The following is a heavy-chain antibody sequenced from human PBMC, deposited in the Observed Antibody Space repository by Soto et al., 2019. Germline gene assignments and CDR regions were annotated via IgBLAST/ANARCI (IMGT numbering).Heavy chain of an antibody. CDR1: GGTFSSYA. CDR3: ARGKRFLEWLTGMDV. D-gene: IGHD3-3*01. CDR2: IIPIFGTA. J-gene: IGHJ6*02. Sequence: ASVKVSCKASGGTFSSYAISWVRQAPGQGLEWMGGIIPIFGTANYAQKFQGRVTITADESTSTAYMELSSLRSEDTAVYYCARGKRFLEWLTGMDVWGQGTTVTVS. V-gene: IGHV1-69*13.